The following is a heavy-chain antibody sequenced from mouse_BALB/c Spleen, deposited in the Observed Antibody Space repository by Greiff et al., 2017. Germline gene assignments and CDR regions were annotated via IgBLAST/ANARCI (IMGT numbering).Heavy chain of an antibody. D-gene: IGHD1-1*01. CDR3: ARRDYGSSCYYFDY. CDR1: GYTFTDYA. Sequence: QVQLQQSGPELVRPGVSVKISCKGSGYTFTDYAMHWVKQSHAKGLEWIGVISTYSGNTNYNQKFKGKATMTVDKSSSTAYMELARLTSEDSAIYYCARRDYGSSCYYFDYWGQGTALTVSS. J-gene: IGHJ2*01. CDR2: ISTYSGNT. V-gene: IGHV1-67*01.